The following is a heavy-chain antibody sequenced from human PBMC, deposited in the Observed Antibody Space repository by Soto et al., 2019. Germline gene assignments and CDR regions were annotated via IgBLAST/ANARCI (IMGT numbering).Heavy chain of an antibody. CDR2: ISYDGGNK. CDR1: GFTFSSSG. J-gene: IGHJ4*02. D-gene: IGHD6-19*01. Sequence: QVQLVESGGGVVQPGRSLRLSCAASGFTFSSSGIHWVRQAPGKGLEWVAVISYDGGNKYYVDSVKARFTIYRDNSKNTLYLQMNSLRAEDTAVYYCATDFSGWYGSSEYGFWGQGTLVTVSS. V-gene: IGHV3-30*03. CDR3: ATDFSGWYGSSEYGF.